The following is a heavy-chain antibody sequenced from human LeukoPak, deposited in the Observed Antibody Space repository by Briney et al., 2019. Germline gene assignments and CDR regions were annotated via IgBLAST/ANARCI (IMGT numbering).Heavy chain of an antibody. CDR2: IYYSGST. V-gene: IGHV4-31*03. D-gene: IGHD6-6*01. CDR1: GGSISSGGYY. CDR3: ATGSSIADPDYCGMDV. Sequence: SETLSLTCTVSGGSISSGGYYWSWIRQHPGKGLEWIGYIYYSGSTYYNPSLKSRVTISVDTSKNQFSLKLSSVTAADTAVYYCATGSSIADPDYCGMDVWGQGTTVTVSS. J-gene: IGHJ6*02.